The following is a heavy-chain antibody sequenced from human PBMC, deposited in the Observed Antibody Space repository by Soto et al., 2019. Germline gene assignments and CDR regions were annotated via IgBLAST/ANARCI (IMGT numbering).Heavy chain of an antibody. J-gene: IGHJ6*02. CDR2: IYPGDSDT. CDR1: GYSFTSYW. D-gene: IGHD6-6*01. Sequence: GESLKISCKGSGYSFTSYWIGWVRQMPGKGLEWMGIIYPGDSDTRYSPSFQGQVTISADKSISTAYLQWSSLKASDTAMYYRARHESSSSSSYYYYGMDVWGQGTTVTVSS. CDR3: ARHESSSSSSYYYYGMDV. V-gene: IGHV5-51*01.